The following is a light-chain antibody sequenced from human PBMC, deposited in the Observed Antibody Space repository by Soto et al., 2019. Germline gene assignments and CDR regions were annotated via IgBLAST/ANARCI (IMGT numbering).Light chain of an antibody. J-gene: IGKJ4*01. Sequence: VLTQSPATLSLSPGERGTLSCRASDSINNRLAWYQQKPGQAPRLLIYDASNRATGIPARFSGSGSGTDFTLTISSLEPEDFAVYYCQQRSNWPLLTFGGGTKVEIK. CDR2: DAS. CDR3: QQRSNWPLLT. V-gene: IGKV3-11*01. CDR1: DSINNR.